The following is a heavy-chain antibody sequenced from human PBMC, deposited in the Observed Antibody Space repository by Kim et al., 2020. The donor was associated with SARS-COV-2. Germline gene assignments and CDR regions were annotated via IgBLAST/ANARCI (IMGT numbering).Heavy chain of an antibody. CDR3: ARDYEFWSGYGALDY. J-gene: IGHJ4*02. D-gene: IGHD3-3*01. V-gene: IGHV3-30*01. Sequence: SEKGRITSSRDNSKNTLYLQMNSQRAEDTAVYYCARDYEFWSGYGALDYWGQGTLVTVSS.